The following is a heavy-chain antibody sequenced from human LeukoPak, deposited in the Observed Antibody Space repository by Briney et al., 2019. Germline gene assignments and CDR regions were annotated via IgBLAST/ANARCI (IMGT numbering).Heavy chain of an antibody. CDR2: INSVGNNT. CDR1: GFTFNGYW. J-gene: IGHJ3*02. V-gene: IGHV3-74*01. D-gene: IGHD3-10*01. CDR3: VRGKVTMIRGVIGLNAFDI. Sequence: QPGGSLRLSCAASGFTFNGYWMHWVRQAPGKGLAWVSRINSVGNNTTYADSVKGRFTISRDNAKNTFFLQMNSLRAEDTAVYYCVRGKVTMIRGVIGLNAFDIWGQGTMVTVSS.